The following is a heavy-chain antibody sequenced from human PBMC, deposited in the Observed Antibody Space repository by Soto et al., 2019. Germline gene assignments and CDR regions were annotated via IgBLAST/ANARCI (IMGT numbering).Heavy chain of an antibody. V-gene: IGHV4-31*03. CDR1: GGSISSGGYY. Sequence: QVQLQESGPGLVKPSQTLSLTCTVSGGSISSGGYYWSWIRQHPGKGLEWIGYIYYSGSTYYNPSLKSRVTISVDTSKNQFSRKLSSVTAADTAVYYCARDLKCSGGSCYPGFDPWGQGTLVTVSS. CDR3: ARDLKCSGGSCYPGFDP. J-gene: IGHJ5*02. D-gene: IGHD2-15*01. CDR2: IYYSGST.